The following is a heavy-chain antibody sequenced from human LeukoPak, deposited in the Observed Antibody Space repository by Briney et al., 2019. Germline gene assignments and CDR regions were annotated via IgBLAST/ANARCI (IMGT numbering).Heavy chain of an antibody. Sequence: SETLSLTCAVYGGSFSGYYWSWIRQPPGKRLEWIGEINHSGSTNYNPSLKSRVTISVDTSKNQFSLKLSSVTAADTAVYYCARGEGGHPFGYWGQGTLVTVSS. CDR1: GGSFSGYY. V-gene: IGHV4-34*01. J-gene: IGHJ4*02. CDR2: INHSGST. CDR3: ARGEGGHPFGY. D-gene: IGHD6-25*01.